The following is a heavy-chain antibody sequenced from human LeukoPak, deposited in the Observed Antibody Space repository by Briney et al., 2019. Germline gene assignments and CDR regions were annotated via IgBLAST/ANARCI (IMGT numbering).Heavy chain of an antibody. D-gene: IGHD6-13*01. CDR1: GYTFTGYY. Sequence: SVKVSCKASGYTFTGYYMHWVRQAPGQGLEWMGRIIPILGIANYAQKFQGRVTITADKSTSTAYMELSSLRSEDTAVYYCADHSSSWTFDYWGQGTLVTVSS. CDR2: IIPILGIA. V-gene: IGHV1-69*02. CDR3: ADHSSSWTFDY. J-gene: IGHJ4*02.